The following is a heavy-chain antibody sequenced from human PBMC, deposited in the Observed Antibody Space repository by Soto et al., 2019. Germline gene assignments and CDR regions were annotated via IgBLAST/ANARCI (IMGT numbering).Heavy chain of an antibody. CDR1: GCNFISYW. V-gene: IGHV3-74*01. CDR3: ARGIPNVYGTDV. Sequence: GGSLRLSCAGAGCNFISYWMHWVRQAPGKGLVWVSRIKSDGSSTSYADSVKGRFTISRDNAENTVYLQMNSLRAEDTVVYYCARGIPNVYGTDVWGQGTSVTVSS. J-gene: IGHJ6*02. CDR2: IKSDGSST. D-gene: IGHD5-18*01.